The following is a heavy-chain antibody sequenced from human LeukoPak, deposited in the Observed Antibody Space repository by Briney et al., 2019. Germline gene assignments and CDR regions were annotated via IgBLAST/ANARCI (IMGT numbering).Heavy chain of an antibody. CDR1: GFTFSSYE. CDR2: ISSSGSTI. D-gene: IGHD6-13*01. J-gene: IGHJ4*02. V-gene: IGHV3-48*03. CDR3: ARGGVLTAAGTDY. Sequence: GGSLRLSCAASGFTFSSYEMNWVRQAPGKGLEWVSYISSSGSTIYYADSVKGRFTISRDNAKNSLYLQMNSLRAEDTAVYYCARGGVLTAAGTDYWGQGTLATVSS.